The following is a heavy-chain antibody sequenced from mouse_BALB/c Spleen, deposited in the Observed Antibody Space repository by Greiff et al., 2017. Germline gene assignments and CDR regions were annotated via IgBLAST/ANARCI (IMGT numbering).Heavy chain of an antibody. CDR2: INPSTGYT. J-gene: IGHJ2*01. V-gene: IGHV1-7*01. CDR1: GFTFTSYW. D-gene: IGHD4-1*01. Sequence: VQLQQSGADLAQPGASVTMSCTASGFTFTSYWMHWVHQRPGQGLEWIGYINPSTGYTEYTQKFKDKATLTADKSSSTAYMQLSSLTSEDSAVYYCARTGFDYWGQGTTRTVSS. CDR3: ARTGFDY.